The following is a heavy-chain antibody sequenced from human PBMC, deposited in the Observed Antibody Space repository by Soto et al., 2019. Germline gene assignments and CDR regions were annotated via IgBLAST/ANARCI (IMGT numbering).Heavy chain of an antibody. CDR3: ARHEGRDYYGSGSYYSD. D-gene: IGHD3-10*01. CDR1: GGSISRSSYY. Sequence: SETLSLTCTVSGGSISRSSYYWGWIRQPPGKGLEWIGSIYYSGSTYYNPSLKSRVTISVDTSKNQFSLKLSSVTAADTAVYYCARHEGRDYYGSGSYYSDWGQGTLVTVSS. CDR2: IYYSGST. J-gene: IGHJ4*02. V-gene: IGHV4-39*01.